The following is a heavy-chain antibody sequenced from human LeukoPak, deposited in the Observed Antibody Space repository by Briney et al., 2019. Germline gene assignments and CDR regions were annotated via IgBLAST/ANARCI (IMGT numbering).Heavy chain of an antibody. CDR2: ISWNSGSI. J-gene: IGHJ3*02. CDR1: GFTFDDYA. V-gene: IGHV3-9*01. Sequence: QTGGSLRLSCAASGFTFDDYAMHWVRQAPGKGLEWVPGISWNSGSIGYADSVKGRFTISRDNAKNSLYLQMNSLRAEDTALYYCAKDIASLVTTDAAFDIWGQGTMVTVSS. CDR3: AKDIASLVTTDAAFDI. D-gene: IGHD4-17*01.